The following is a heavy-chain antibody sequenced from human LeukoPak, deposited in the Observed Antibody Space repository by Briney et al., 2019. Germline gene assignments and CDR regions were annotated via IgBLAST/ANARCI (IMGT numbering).Heavy chain of an antibody. D-gene: IGHD3-22*01. CDR1: GYTFTSYG. Sequence: ASVTVSCKASGYTFTSYGISWVRQAPGQGLEWMGWISAYNGNTNYAQKLQGRVTMTTDTSTSTAYMELRSLRSDDTAVYYCARGGSDPGGGIIVDPFDYWGQGTLVTVSS. V-gene: IGHV1-18*01. CDR3: ARGGSDPGGGIIVDPFDY. J-gene: IGHJ4*02. CDR2: ISAYNGNT.